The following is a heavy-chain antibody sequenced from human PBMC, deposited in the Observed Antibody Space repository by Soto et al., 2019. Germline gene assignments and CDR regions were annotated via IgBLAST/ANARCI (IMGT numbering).Heavy chain of an antibody. CDR3: ASGRVVPAAQYYYYYYGMDV. D-gene: IGHD2-2*01. CDR2: IIPILGTA. Sequence: QVQLVQSGAEVKKPGSSVKVSCKASGGTFSSYAISWVRQAPGQGLERMGGIIPILGTANYAQKCQGRVKITADKSASTAYMERSSLRSEDTAVYYCASGRVVPAAQYYYYYYGMDVWGQGTTVTVCS. CDR1: GGTFSSYA. V-gene: IGHV1-69*06. J-gene: IGHJ6*02.